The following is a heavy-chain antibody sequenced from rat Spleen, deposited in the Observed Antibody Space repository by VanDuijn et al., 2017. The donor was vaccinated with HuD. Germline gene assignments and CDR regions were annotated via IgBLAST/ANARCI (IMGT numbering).Heavy chain of an antibody. D-gene: IGHD1-10*01. V-gene: IGHV3-3*01. CDR2: INSAGSS. Sequence: VQLQESGPGLVKPSQSLSLTCSVAAYSITSSYRWNWIRQFPGNKLEWMGYINSAGSSNYNPSLKSRISITRDTSKNQFFLQVNSVTTEDTATYYCATRDNNYAYWGQGVMVTVSS. J-gene: IGHJ2*01. CDR3: ATRDNNYAY. CDR1: AYSITSSYR.